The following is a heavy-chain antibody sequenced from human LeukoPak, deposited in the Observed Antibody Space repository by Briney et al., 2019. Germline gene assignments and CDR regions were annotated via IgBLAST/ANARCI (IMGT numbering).Heavy chain of an antibody. Sequence: ASETLSLTCGVSGGSVINTNWWTWVRQPPGKGLEWIGEVHLDGRTNYNPSLESRPTMSVDVYENQVSLKLPSVTAADTAVYYCAREGGFYRPLDYSGQGTLVTVSS. CDR2: VHLDGRT. D-gene: IGHD3-3*01. CDR3: AREGGFYRPLDY. CDR1: GGSVINTNW. V-gene: IGHV4-4*02. J-gene: IGHJ4*02.